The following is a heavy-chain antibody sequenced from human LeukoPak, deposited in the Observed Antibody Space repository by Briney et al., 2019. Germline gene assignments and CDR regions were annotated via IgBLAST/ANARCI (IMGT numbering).Heavy chain of an antibody. CDR3: ARGLGVATIGSFDI. Sequence: ASVKVSCKASGYTFTNYDINWVRQATGQGLEWMGWMNPNSGNTGYAQKFQGRVTMTRSTSISTAYMELSSLRSEDTAVYFCARGLGVATIGSFDIWGQGTMVTVSS. V-gene: IGHV1-8*01. CDR1: GYTFTNYD. CDR2: MNPNSGNT. J-gene: IGHJ3*02. D-gene: IGHD5-12*01.